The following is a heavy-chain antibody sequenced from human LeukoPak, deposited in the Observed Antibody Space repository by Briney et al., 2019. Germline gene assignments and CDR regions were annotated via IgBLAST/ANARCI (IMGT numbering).Heavy chain of an antibody. D-gene: IGHD4-17*01. Sequence: PGGSLRLSCAAPGFTFSGSAVNWVRQASGKGPEWVGRIRSKANNYATAYIVSVKGRLTISRDDSKNTAYLQMNSLKTEDTAVYYCIRQNDYGDFRFGYWGQGSLVTVSS. CDR1: GFTFSGSA. V-gene: IGHV3-73*01. J-gene: IGHJ4*02. CDR3: IRQNDYGDFRFGY. CDR2: IRSKANNYAT.